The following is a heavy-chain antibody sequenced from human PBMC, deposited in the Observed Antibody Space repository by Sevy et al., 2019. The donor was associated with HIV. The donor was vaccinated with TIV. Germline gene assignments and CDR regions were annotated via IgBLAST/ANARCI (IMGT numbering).Heavy chain of an antibody. D-gene: IGHD5-18*01. CDR3: ARGGPLVDAALIPWGMDV. J-gene: IGHJ6*02. CDR1: GFTLSNYW. Sequence: GGSLRLSCAASGFTLSNYWMNWVRQAPGKGLEWVANIKQGGNEKYYVDSVKGRFTLSRDNAKNSVSLQMNSLRAEDTAVYYWARGGPLVDAALIPWGMDVWGQGTTVTVSS. V-gene: IGHV3-7*01. CDR2: IKQGGNEK.